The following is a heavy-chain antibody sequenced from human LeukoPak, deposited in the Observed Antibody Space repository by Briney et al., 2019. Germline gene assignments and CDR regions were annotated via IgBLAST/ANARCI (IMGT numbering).Heavy chain of an antibody. CDR3: ARHPGDYGSGSYYTPKPFDY. V-gene: IGHV4-34*01. CDR1: GGSFSGYY. J-gene: IGHJ4*02. D-gene: IGHD3-10*01. CDR2: INHSGST. Sequence: SETLSLTCAVYGGSFSGYYWSWIRQPPGKGLEWIGEINHSGSTNYNPSLKSRVTISVDMSKNQFSLKLSSVTAADTAVYYCARHPGDYGSGSYYTPKPFDYWGQGTLVTVSS.